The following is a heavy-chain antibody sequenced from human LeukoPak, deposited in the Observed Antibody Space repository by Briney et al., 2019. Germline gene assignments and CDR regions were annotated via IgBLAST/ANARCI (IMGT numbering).Heavy chain of an antibody. CDR2: LYHGDRT. J-gene: IGHJ4*02. CDR1: GFTVEAHF. CDR3: ARDRDDSSVHHYFDY. Sequence: GGSLRLSCAASGFTVEAHFMSWVRQAPGKGLEWVSVLYHGDRTYYADSVKGRFTISRDSSENTVYLQMKSLRDEDTAVYYCARDRDDSSVHHYFDYWGQGALVTVSS. D-gene: IGHD3-22*01. V-gene: IGHV3-66*02.